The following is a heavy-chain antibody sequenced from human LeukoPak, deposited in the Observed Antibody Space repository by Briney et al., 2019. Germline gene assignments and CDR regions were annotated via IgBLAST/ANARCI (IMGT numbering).Heavy chain of an antibody. CDR3: ARGMSPDIVVVPAAWDYYYYYGVDV. V-gene: IGHV1-8*01. D-gene: IGHD2-2*01. CDR1: GYTFTSYD. Sequence: GASVKVSCKASGYTFTSYDINWVRQATGQGLEWMGWMNPNSGNTGYAQKFQGRVAMTRNTSISTAYMELSSLRSEDTAVYYCARGMSPDIVVVPAAWDYYYYYGVDVWGQGTTVTVSS. CDR2: MNPNSGNT. J-gene: IGHJ6*02.